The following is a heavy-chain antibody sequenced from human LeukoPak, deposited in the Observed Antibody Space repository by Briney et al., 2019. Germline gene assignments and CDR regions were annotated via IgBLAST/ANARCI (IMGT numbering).Heavy chain of an antibody. CDR2: IYYSGST. V-gene: IGHV4-39*01. D-gene: IGHD3-9*01. CDR3: ARPLYYDILTGYHL. CDR1: GGSISSSSYY. Sequence: SETLSLTCTVSGGSISSSSYYWGWIRQPPGEGLEWIGSIYYSGSTYYNPSLKSRVTISVDTSKNQFSLKLSSVTAADTAVYYCARPLYYDILTGYHLWGQGTLVTVSS. J-gene: IGHJ4*02.